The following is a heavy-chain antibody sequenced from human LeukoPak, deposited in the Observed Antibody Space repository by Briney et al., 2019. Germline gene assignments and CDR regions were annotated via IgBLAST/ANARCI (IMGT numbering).Heavy chain of an antibody. CDR3: ARDWGEYYDSSGYYYLLYGMDV. V-gene: IGHV1-46*01. CDR2: INPSGGST. J-gene: IGHJ6*02. D-gene: IGHD3-22*01. CDR1: GYTFTDYY. Sequence: ASVRVSCKASGYTFTDYYMHWVRQAPGQGLEWMGIINPSGGSTSYAQKFQGRVTMTRDTSTSTVYMELSSLRSEDTAVYYCARDWGEYYDSSGYYYLLYGMDVWGQGTTVTVSS.